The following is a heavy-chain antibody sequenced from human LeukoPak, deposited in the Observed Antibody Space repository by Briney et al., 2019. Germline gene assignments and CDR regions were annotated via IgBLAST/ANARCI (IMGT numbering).Heavy chain of an antibody. V-gene: IGHV3-53*01. CDR3: ATWGIPDAFDI. CDR1: GFTFDDFG. D-gene: IGHD3-16*01. Sequence: GGSLRLSCAASGFTFDDFGMGWVRQVPGKGLEWVSVIYSGGSTYYADSVKGRFTISRDNSKNTLYLQMNSLRAEDTAVYYCATWGIPDAFDIWGQGTMVTVSS. CDR2: IYSGGST. J-gene: IGHJ3*02.